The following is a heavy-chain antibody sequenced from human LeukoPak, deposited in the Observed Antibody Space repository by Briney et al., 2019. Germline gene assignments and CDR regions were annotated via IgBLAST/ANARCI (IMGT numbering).Heavy chain of an antibody. CDR3: ARASFLYCSGGSCYKIAY. Sequence: ASVKVSCKASGYTFTCYYMHWVRQAPGQGVEGMGWINPNSGGTNYAQKFQGRVTMTRETSISTAYMELSRLRSDATAVYYCARASFLYCSGGSCYKIAYWGQGTLVTVSS. CDR2: INPNSGGT. V-gene: IGHV1-2*02. J-gene: IGHJ4*02. D-gene: IGHD2-15*01. CDR1: GYTFTCYY.